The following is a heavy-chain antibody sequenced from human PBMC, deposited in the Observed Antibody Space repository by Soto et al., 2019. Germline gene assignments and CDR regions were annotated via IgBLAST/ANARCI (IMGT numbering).Heavy chain of an antibody. CDR3: AKNPHVGGSVKKIQPGDY. J-gene: IGHJ4*02. V-gene: IGHV3-30*18. D-gene: IGHD5-18*01. CDR2: ISYDGSNK. CDR1: GFTFSSYG. Sequence: QVQLVESGGGVVQPGRSLRLSCAASGFTFSSYGMHWVRQAPGKGLEWVAVISYDGSNKYYADSVKGRFTISRDNSKNTLYLQMNSLRAEDTAVYYCAKNPHVGGSVKKIQPGDYWGQGTLVTVSS.